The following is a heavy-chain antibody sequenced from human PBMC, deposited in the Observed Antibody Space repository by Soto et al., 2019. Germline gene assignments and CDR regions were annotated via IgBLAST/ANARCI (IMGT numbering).Heavy chain of an antibody. CDR1: GGSISSSSYY. Sequence: QLQLQESGPGLVKPSGTLSLTCTVSGGSISSSSYYWGWIRQPPGKGLEWIGSIYYSGSTYYNPSLKSRVTISVDTSKNQFSLKLSSVTAADTAVYYCARLYSSSWYGDYWGQGTLVTVSS. J-gene: IGHJ4*02. V-gene: IGHV4-39*01. CDR2: IYYSGST. D-gene: IGHD6-13*01. CDR3: ARLYSSSWYGDY.